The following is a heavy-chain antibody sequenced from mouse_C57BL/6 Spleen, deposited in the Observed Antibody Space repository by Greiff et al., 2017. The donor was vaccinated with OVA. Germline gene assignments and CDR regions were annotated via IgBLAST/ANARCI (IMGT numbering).Heavy chain of an antibody. CDR3: ARGGGNSWFAY. D-gene: IGHD2-1*01. V-gene: IGHV1-61*01. J-gene: IGHJ3*01. Sequence: QVQLQQPGAELVRPGSSVKLSCKASGYTFTSYWMDWVKQRPGQGLEWIGNIYPSDSETHYNQKFKDKATLTVDKSSSTAYMQLSSLTSEDSAVYYCARGGGNSWFAYWGQGTLVTVSA. CDR1: GYTFTSYW. CDR2: IYPSDSET.